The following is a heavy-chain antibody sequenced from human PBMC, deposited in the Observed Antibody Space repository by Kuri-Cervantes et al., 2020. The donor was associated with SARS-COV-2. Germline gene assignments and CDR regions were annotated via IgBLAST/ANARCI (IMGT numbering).Heavy chain of an antibody. CDR3: ARHFRHKDWLIPEVSTYFDS. D-gene: IGHD3-22*01. Sequence: GRSLKISCKGSGYTFPTYWISWVRRMPGKGLEWMGVIYPGDSDTRYSPSFQGQVTLSSDRSISTAYLQWSSLKASDTAIYYCARHFRHKDWLIPEVSTYFDSWGQGTLVTVSS. J-gene: IGHJ4*02. CDR1: GYTFPTYW. V-gene: IGHV5-51*01. CDR2: IYPGDSDT.